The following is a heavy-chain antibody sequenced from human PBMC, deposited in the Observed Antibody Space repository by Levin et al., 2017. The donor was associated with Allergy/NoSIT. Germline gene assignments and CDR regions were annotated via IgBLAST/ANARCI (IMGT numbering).Heavy chain of an antibody. CDR3: AKDFFDY. CDR2: ISYDGSNK. J-gene: IGHJ4*02. CDR1: GFTFSSYG. V-gene: IGHV3-30*18. Sequence: GGSLRLSCAASGFTFSSYGMHWVRQAPGEGLEWVAVISYDGSNKYYADSVKGRFTISRDNSKNTLYLQMNSLRAEDTAVYYCAKDFFDYWGQGTLVTVSS.